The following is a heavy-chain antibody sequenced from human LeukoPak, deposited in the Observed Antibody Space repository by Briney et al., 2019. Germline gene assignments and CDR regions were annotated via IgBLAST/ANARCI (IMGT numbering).Heavy chain of an antibody. Sequence: SVKVSCKASGGTFSSYAISWVRQAPGQGLEWMGRIIPILGIANYAQKFQGRVTITADKSTSTAYMELSSLRSEDTAVYYCARGVAATGYGRFDPWGQGTLVTVSS. J-gene: IGHJ5*02. CDR2: IIPILGIA. CDR3: ARGVAATGYGRFDP. CDR1: GGTFSSYA. D-gene: IGHD2-15*01. V-gene: IGHV1-69*04.